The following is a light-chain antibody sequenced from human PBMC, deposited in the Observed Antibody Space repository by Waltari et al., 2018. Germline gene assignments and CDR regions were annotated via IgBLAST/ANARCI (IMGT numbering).Light chain of an antibody. V-gene: IGKV3-20*01. CDR3: QHYKNLPVS. J-gene: IGKJ1*01. CDR1: QSVSIY. Sequence: IVLTQSPGPLSLSPGERATLSCRASQSVSIYLAWYPQKPGQAPRLLIYHTSTRATGIPDRFSGSGSGTDFSLTISGLEPEDFAVYYCQHYKNLPVSFGQGTRVEIK. CDR2: HTS.